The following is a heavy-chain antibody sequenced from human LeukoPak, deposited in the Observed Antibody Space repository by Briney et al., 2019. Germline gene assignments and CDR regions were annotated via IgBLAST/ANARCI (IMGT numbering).Heavy chain of an antibody. J-gene: IGHJ4*02. CDR3: ATIGYWYYYFDY. D-gene: IGHD2-2*03. V-gene: IGHV1-46*01. CDR2: INPSGGST. CDR1: GYTFTSYY. Sequence: ASVKVSCKASGYTFTSYYMHWVRQAPGQGLEWMGIINPSGGSTSYAQKFQGRVTMTRDTSTSTVYMELSSLRSEDTAVYYCATIGYWYYYFDYWGQGTLVTVSS.